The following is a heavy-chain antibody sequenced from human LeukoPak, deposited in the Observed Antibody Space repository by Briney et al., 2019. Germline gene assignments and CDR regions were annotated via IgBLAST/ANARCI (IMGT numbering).Heavy chain of an antibody. CDR3: ARDRGSGQLWFY. CDR1: GYTFTGYY. D-gene: IGHD5-18*01. V-gene: IGHV1-2*02. Sequence: ASVKVSCKASGYTFTGYYMHWVRQVPGQGLEWMGWINPNSGGTSYAQKFQDRVTMTRDTSISTAYMDLSRLRSDDTAVYYCARDRGSGQLWFYWGQGTLVTVSS. J-gene: IGHJ4*02. CDR2: INPNSGGT.